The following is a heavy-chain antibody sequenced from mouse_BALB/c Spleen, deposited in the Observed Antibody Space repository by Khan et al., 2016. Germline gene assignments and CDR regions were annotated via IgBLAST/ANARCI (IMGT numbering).Heavy chain of an antibody. V-gene: IGHV1-7*01. CDR2: INPNTGYT. CDR1: GYTFASYW. Sequence: QIQLVQSGAELAKPGASVKMSCKASGYTFASYWMHWIKQQPGQGLEWIACINPNTGYTEYNQKFKDKTTLTADKSSSTALMQLNSLTSEDSAVSYCARSNKRSSSWFAYWGQGTLVTVSA. J-gene: IGHJ3*01. CDR3: ARSNKRSSSWFAY.